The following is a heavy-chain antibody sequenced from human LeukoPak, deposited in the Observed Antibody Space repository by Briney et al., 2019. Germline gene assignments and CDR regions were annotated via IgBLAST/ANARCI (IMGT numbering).Heavy chain of an antibody. CDR3: ASRPGAYYFDY. CDR2: IKQDGSEK. D-gene: IGHD1-26*01. V-gene: IGHV3-7*01. J-gene: IGHJ4*02. Sequence: QPGGSLRLSCAASGFTFNSYWMSWVRQAPGKGLEWVANIKQDGSEKYYVDSVKGRFTISRDNAKNSLYLQMNSLRAEDTAVYYCASRPGAYYFDYWRQGTLVTVSS. CDR1: GFTFNSYW.